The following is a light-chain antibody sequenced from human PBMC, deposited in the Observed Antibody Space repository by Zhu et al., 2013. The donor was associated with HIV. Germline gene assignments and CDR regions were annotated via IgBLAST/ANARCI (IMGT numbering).Light chain of an antibody. CDR3: QRFGSSYTWT. CDR2: GAS. V-gene: IGKV3-20*01. CDR1: QSVRDN. Sequence: TQSPVTLSASPGDRATLSCRASQSVRDNLAWYQQKPGQAPRLLIYGASSRAPGIPDRFSGGGSGTVFTLTITGLEPEDFGMYFCQRFGSSYTWTFGQGTNVEIK. J-gene: IGKJ1*01.